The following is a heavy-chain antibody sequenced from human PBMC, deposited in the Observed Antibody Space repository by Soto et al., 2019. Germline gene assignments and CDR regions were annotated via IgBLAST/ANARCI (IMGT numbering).Heavy chain of an antibody. CDR2: IYYSGST. V-gene: IGHV4-59*01. J-gene: IGHJ4*02. Sequence: XXTLSLTCTVSGGSISSYYCSWILQPPGKGLEWIGYIYYSGSTNYNPSLKSRVTISVDTSKNQFSLKLSSVTAADTAVYYCAREGYSGYDFFVDYWGQGTLVTVSS. CDR3: AREGYSGYDFFVDY. CDR1: GGSISSYY. D-gene: IGHD5-12*01.